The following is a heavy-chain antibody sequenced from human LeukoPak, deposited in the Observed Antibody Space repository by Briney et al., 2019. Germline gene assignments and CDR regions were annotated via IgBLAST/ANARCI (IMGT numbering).Heavy chain of an antibody. D-gene: IGHD3-10*01. CDR2: IIPIFGTA. CDR1: GGTFSSYA. V-gene: IGHV1-69*05. J-gene: IGHJ4*02. CDR3: ARDMVRGVFDY. Sequence: SVKVSCKASGGTFSSYAISWVRQAPGQGLEWMGGIIPIFGTANYVQKLQGRGTITTDESTSTAYMELSSLRSEDTAVYYCARDMVRGVFDYWGQGTLVTVSS.